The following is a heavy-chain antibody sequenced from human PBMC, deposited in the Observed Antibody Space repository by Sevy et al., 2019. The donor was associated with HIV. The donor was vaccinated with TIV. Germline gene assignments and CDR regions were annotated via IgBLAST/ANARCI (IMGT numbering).Heavy chain of an antibody. D-gene: IGHD2-15*01. J-gene: IGHJ1*01. Sequence: GGSLRLSCAASGFIFSSYAMHWVRQAPGKGLEWVALISDNGITIHYADSVKGRFTISRDNSKNTLFLQMNGLRAEDTALYYCARDGSYCSGGSCYSGEHFQHWGQGTLVTVSS. V-gene: IGHV3-30-3*01. CDR1: GFIFSSYA. CDR2: ISDNGITI. CDR3: ARDGSYCSGGSCYSGEHFQH.